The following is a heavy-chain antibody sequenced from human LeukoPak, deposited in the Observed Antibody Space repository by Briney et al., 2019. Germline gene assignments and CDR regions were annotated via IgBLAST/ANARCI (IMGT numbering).Heavy chain of an antibody. V-gene: IGHV4-31*03. CDR3: ARGGPPDIVVVPAAIYYFDY. D-gene: IGHD2-2*02. Sequence: PSETLSLTCTVSGGSISSGGYYWSWIRQPPGKGLEWIGYIYYSGSTYYNPSLKSRVTISVDTSKNQFSLKLSSVTAADTAVYYCARGGPPDIVVVPAAIYYFDYWGQGTLVTVSS. CDR2: IYYSGST. CDR1: GGSISSGGYY. J-gene: IGHJ4*02.